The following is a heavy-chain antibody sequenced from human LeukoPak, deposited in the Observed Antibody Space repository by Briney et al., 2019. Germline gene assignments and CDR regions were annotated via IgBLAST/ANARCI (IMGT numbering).Heavy chain of an antibody. CDR1: GFTFSSYA. J-gene: IGHJ6*02. V-gene: IGHV3-64*01. D-gene: IGHD3-10*01. CDR2: ISSNGGST. CDR3: ARSTRDYYGSGSYYYYYGMDV. Sequence: GGSLRLSCAASGFTFSSYAMHWVRQAPGKGLEYVSAISSNGGSTYYANSVKGRFTISRDNSKNTLYLQMGSLRAEDMAVYYCARSTRDYYGSGSYYYYYGMDVWGQGTTVTVSS.